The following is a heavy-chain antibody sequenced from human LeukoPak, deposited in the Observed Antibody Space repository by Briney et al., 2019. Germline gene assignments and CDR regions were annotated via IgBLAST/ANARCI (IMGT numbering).Heavy chain of an antibody. CDR3: AREFYGAASLGY. D-gene: IGHD3-3*01. Sequence: SETLSLTCTVSGGSISSYYWSWIRQPPGKGLEWIGYIYYSGSTNYNPSLKSRVTISVDTSKNQFSLKLSSVTAVDTAVYYCAREFYGAASLGYWGQGTLVTVSA. J-gene: IGHJ4*02. V-gene: IGHV4-59*01. CDR2: IYYSGST. CDR1: GGSISSYY.